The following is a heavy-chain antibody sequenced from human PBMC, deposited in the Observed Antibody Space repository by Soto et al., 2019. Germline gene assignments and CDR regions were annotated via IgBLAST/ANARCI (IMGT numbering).Heavy chain of an antibody. D-gene: IGHD3-3*01. J-gene: IGHJ4*02. CDR3: ARWSYLDY. Sequence: PGWSLRLSCAASGFSFGSYALSWVRQAPGKGLEWVSTISGSDGKTFYADSVKGRFSISRDTSQSTLYLQMNSLRADDTAMYYCARWSYLDYWGQGTRVNVAS. V-gene: IGHV3-23*01. CDR2: ISGSDGKT. CDR1: GFSFGSYA.